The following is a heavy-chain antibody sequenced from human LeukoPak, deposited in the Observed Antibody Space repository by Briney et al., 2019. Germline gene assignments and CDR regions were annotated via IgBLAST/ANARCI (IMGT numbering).Heavy chain of an antibody. CDR1: GGSISSSSYY. Sequence: PSETLSLTCTVSGGSISSSSYYWGWIRQPPGKGLEWIGSIYYSGSTYYNPSLKSRVTISVDTSKNQFSLKLSSVTAADTAVYYCARVSPATYSSSWYRGYYFDYWGQGTLVTVSS. CDR2: IYYSGST. V-gene: IGHV4-39*01. CDR3: ARVSPATYSSSWYRGYYFDY. J-gene: IGHJ4*02. D-gene: IGHD6-13*01.